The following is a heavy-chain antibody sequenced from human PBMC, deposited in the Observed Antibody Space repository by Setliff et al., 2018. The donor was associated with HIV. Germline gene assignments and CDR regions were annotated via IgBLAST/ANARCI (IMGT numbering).Heavy chain of an antibody. V-gene: IGHV4-4*07. CDR1: GDSISGFY. CDR3: ARDRGGAAAGGYYYMDV. D-gene: IGHD6-13*01. CDR2: IYTSGST. J-gene: IGHJ6*03. Sequence: PSETLSLTCTVSGDSISGFYWSWIRQPAGKGLEWIGHIYTSGSTNYNPSLKSRVTISIDTSKNQFSLKLSSVTAADTAVYYCARDRGGAAAGGYYYMDVWGKGTTVTVSS.